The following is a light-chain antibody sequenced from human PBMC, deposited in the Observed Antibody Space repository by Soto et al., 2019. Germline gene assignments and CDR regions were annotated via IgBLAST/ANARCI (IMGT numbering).Light chain of an antibody. CDR2: DAS. Sequence: EIVLTQSPGTLSLSPGERATLSCRASQSVSNTYLAWYQQKPGQAPRLLIYDASSRATGIPDRFSGSGSGTDFPLTITRLEPEDFAVYYCQQYGRSAGLFTFGPGTKVDIK. CDR1: QSVSNTY. J-gene: IGKJ3*01. CDR3: QQYGRSAGLFT. V-gene: IGKV3-20*01.